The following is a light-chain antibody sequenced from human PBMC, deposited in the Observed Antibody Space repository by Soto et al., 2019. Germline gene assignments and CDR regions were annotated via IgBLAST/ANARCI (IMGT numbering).Light chain of an antibody. CDR1: QSIKSTY. Sequence: EVVFAQSPGTPSFSPGERATLSCRASQSIKSTYLAWYQQKPGQAPRLLMSATSRRATGIPDRFSGGGSGTDFTLSISRLEPEDFAVYYCQHYGDSAPFTFGPGTKVDIK. V-gene: IGKV3-20*01. CDR2: ATS. CDR3: QHYGDSAPFT. J-gene: IGKJ3*01.